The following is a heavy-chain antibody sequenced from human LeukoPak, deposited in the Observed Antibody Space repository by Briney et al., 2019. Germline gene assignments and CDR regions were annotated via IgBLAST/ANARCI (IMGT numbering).Heavy chain of an antibody. CDR3: ARDLGDHVRFDL. CDR2: IIPIFGTA. CDR1: GGTFSSYA. D-gene: IGHD3-16*01. J-gene: IGHJ2*01. V-gene: IGHV1-69*13. Sequence: ASVKVSCKASGGTFSSYAISWVRQAPGQGLEWMGGIIPIFGTANYAQKFQGRVTITADESTSTAYMELSSLRSEDTAVYYCARDLGDHVRFDLWGRGTLVTVSS.